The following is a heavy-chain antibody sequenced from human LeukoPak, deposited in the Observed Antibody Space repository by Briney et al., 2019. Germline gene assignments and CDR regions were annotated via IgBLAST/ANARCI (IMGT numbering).Heavy chain of an antibody. CDR3: ATYYYDSSEEYFQH. Sequence: SVKVSCKASGGTFSSYAISWVRQAPGQGLEWMGRIIPIFGTANYAQKFQGRVTITADKSTSTAYMELSSLRAEDTAVYYCATYYYDSSEEYFQHWGQGTLVTVSS. V-gene: IGHV1-69*06. D-gene: IGHD3-22*01. J-gene: IGHJ1*01. CDR1: GGTFSSYA. CDR2: IIPIFGTA.